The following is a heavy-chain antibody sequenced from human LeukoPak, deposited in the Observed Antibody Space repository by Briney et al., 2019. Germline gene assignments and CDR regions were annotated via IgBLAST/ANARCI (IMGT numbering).Heavy chain of an antibody. D-gene: IGHD2-15*01. V-gene: IGHV4-4*07. J-gene: IGHJ4*02. CDR2: IQTSGST. CDR1: GVSIRSYS. CDR3: AREEEGDYSDYFDY. Sequence: PSETLSLTCSVFGVSIRSYSWSWIRQPSGKGLEWIGRIQTSGSTNYNPSLRSRVTMSVDTSKNQFSLKLSSVTAADTAVYYCAREEEGDYSDYFDYWGQGTLVTVSS.